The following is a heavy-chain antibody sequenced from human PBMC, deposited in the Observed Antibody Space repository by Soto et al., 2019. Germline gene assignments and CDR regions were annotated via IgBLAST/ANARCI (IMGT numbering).Heavy chain of an antibody. CDR1: GFTFSSYG. V-gene: IGHV3-33*01. CDR2: IWYDGSNK. Sequence: GGSLRLSCAASGFTFSSYGMHWVRQAPGKGLEWVAVIWYDGSNKYYADSVKGRFTISRDNSKNTLYLQMNSLRAEDTAVYYCAREWGDYYDSSGYPRVPYYWGQGTLVTV. D-gene: IGHD3-22*01. CDR3: AREWGDYYDSSGYPRVPYY. J-gene: IGHJ4*02.